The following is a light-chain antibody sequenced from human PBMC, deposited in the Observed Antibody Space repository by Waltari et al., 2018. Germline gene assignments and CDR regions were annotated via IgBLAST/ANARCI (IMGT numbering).Light chain of an antibody. CDR1: QSISSW. CDR2: KAS. Sequence: DIQMTQSPSSLSASVGDTVTITCRASQSISSWLDWYQQKPGKAPKLLIYKASSLQRGVPSRFSGSGSGTDFTLTISSLQPEDFATYYCLQYSSSPYSFGQGTKVEIK. CDR3: LQYSSSPYS. J-gene: IGKJ2*03. V-gene: IGKV1-12*01.